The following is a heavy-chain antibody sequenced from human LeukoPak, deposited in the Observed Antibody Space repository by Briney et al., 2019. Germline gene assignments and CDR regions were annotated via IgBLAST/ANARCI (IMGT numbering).Heavy chain of an antibody. D-gene: IGHD3-16*01. CDR2: IYYSGST. CDR3: ARKDYGGAFDI. J-gene: IGHJ3*02. CDR1: GGSISSHY. V-gene: IGHV4-59*11. Sequence: SETLSLTCTVSGGSISSHYWSWIRQPPGKGLEWIGYIYYSGSTNYNPSLKSRVTISVDTSKNQFSLKLSSVTAADTAVYYCARKDYGGAFDIWGQGTMVTVSS.